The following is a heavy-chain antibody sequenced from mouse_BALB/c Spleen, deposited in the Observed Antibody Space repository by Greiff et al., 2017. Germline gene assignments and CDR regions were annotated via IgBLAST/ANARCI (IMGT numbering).Heavy chain of an antibody. CDR3: ARAYYGSSPRYFDV. CDR2: IRNKANGYTT. D-gene: IGHD1-1*01. Sequence: EVQGVESGGGLVQPGGSLRLSCATSGFTFTDYYMSWVRQPPGKALEWLGFIRNKANGYTTEYSASVKGRFTISRDNSQSILYLQMNTLRAEDSATYYCARAYYGSSPRYFDVWGAGTTVTVSS. CDR1: GFTFTDYY. J-gene: IGHJ1*01. V-gene: IGHV7-3*02.